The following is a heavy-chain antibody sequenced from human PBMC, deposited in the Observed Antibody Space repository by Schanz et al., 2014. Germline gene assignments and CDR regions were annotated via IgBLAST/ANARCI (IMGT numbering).Heavy chain of an antibody. Sequence: VQLVESGGGLVKPGGSLRLSCATSGLTFTSAWMSWVRQAPGKGLEWVAVIWYDGSNKYYADSVKGRFTISRDNSKNTLFLQMNSLRAEDTAVYYCARIGGSVFDYWAQGTLVTVSS. CDR1: GLTFTSAW. CDR2: IWYDGSNK. V-gene: IGHV3-33*08. D-gene: IGHD3-10*01. J-gene: IGHJ4*02. CDR3: ARIGGSVFDY.